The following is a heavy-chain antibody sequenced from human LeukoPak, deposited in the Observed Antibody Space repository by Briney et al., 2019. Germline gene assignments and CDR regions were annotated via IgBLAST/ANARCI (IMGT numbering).Heavy chain of an antibody. Sequence: PGGSLRLSCAASGFTFSGSAMHWVRQASGKGLEWVGRIRSKANSYATAYAASVKGRFTISRDDSKNTAYLQMNSLKTEDTAVYYCARGGERQLAYYYYYYMDVWGKGTTVTVSS. CDR1: GFTFSGSA. V-gene: IGHV3-73*01. CDR2: IRSKANSYAT. CDR3: ARGGERQLAYYYYYYMDV. D-gene: IGHD6-6*01. J-gene: IGHJ6*03.